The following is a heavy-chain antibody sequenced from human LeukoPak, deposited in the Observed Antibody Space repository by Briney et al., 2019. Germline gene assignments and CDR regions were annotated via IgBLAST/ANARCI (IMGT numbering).Heavy chain of an antibody. V-gene: IGHV3-48*04. D-gene: IGHD3-10*01. CDR2: ISSSSTI. J-gene: IGHJ3*02. CDR3: ARDRGLWFGETAHDAFDI. CDR1: GFTFSSYS. Sequence: GSLRLSFAASGFTFSSYSMNWVRQAPGKGLEWVSYISSSSTIYYADSVKGRFTISRDNAKNSLYLQMNSLRAEDTAVYYCARDRGLWFGETAHDAFDIWGQGTMVTVSS.